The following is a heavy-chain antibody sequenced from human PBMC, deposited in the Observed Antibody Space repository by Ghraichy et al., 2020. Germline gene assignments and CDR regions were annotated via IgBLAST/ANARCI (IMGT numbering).Heavy chain of an antibody. CDR2: IYYSGTT. V-gene: IGHV4-59*01. CDR3: VREGYSGYDRGPFDY. J-gene: IGHJ4*02. D-gene: IGHD5-12*01. Sequence: SETLSLTCTVSGGSISRYYWSWIRQPPGKGLEWIGYIYYSGTTNYNPSLKSRDTISVDTSKNQISLKLSSVTAADSAMYYCVREGYSGYDRGPFDYWGQGTLVTVSS. CDR1: GGSISRYY.